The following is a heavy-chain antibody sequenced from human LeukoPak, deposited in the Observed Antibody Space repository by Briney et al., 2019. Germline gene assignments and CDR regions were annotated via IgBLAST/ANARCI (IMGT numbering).Heavy chain of an antibody. Sequence: GALRLSCAASGFTFSSYGMHWVRQAPGKGLEWVAVISYDGSNKYYADSVKGRFTISRDNSKNTLYLQMNSLRAEDTAVYYCATGGYSYGTKEGYWYFDLWGRGTLVTVSS. D-gene: IGHD5-18*01. CDR2: ISYDGSNK. CDR3: ATGGYSYGTKEGYWYFDL. CDR1: GFTFSSYG. V-gene: IGHV3-30*03. J-gene: IGHJ2*01.